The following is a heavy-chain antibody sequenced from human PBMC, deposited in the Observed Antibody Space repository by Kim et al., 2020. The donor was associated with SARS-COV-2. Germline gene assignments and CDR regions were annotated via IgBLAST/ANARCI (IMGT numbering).Heavy chain of an antibody. J-gene: IGHJ4*02. D-gene: IGHD1-1*01. CDR2: IYYSGST. CDR3: ARAGWGQDGTTGFDY. CDR1: GGSISSYY. V-gene: IGHV4-59*13. Sequence: SETLSLTCTVSGGSISSYYWSWIRQPPGKGLEWIGYIYYSGSTNYNPSLNSRVTISVDTSKNQFSLKLSSVTAADTAVYYCARAGWGQDGTTGFDYWGQGTLVTVSS.